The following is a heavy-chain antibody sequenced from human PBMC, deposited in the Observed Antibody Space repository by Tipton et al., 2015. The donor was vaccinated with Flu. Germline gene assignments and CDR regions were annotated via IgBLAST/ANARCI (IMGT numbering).Heavy chain of an antibody. CDR1: GFTFSSYG. J-gene: IGHJ6*02. V-gene: IGHV3-30*18. Sequence: SLRLSCAASGFTFSSYGMHWVRQVPGKGLEWVAVISYDGSNKYYADSVKGRFTISRDNSKNTLYLQMSSLTAEDTAVYFCAKSDASGSYYFYGMDVWGQGP. D-gene: IGHD1-26*01. CDR2: ISYDGSNK. CDR3: AKSDASGSYYFYGMDV.